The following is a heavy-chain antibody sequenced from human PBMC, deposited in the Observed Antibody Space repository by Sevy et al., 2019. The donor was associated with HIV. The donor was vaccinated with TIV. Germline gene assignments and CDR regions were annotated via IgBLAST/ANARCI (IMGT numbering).Heavy chain of an antibody. V-gene: IGHV3-74*01. D-gene: IGHD5-18*01. CDR1: GFTFSIYW. CDR3: VREGVAGYSYGFDY. Sequence: GGSLRLSCAASGFTFSIYWMHWVRQVPGKGLVWVSRINSNGSSTRYADSVKGRFTFSRDNAKNTLYLQMNSLRAEDTAVYYCVREGVAGYSYGFDYWGKGTLVTVSS. J-gene: IGHJ4*02. CDR2: INSNGSST.